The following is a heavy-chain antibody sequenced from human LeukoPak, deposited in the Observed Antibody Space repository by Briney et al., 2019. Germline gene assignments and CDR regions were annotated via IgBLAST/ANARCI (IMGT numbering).Heavy chain of an antibody. CDR1: GYNFTGYY. D-gene: IGHD3-22*01. CDR3: ARESPRSGYYYGDDAFDI. V-gene: IGHV1-2*07. J-gene: IGHJ3*02. CDR2: ISPNSGGP. Sequence: ASVKVSCTASGYNFTGYYMHWVRQAPGQGLEWMGWISPNSGGPTYAHKFQGRVTMTRDTSISTAYMELSRLRSDDTAVYYWARESPRSGYYYGDDAFDIWGQGTMVTVSP.